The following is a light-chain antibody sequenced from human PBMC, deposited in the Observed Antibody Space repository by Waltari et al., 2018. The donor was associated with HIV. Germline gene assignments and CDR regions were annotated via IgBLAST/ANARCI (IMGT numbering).Light chain of an antibody. CDR2: STK. CDR1: SGSLSTSYY. V-gene: IGLV8-61*01. Sequence: QTGVTPEPSFSVSPGGTVPVACGLSSGSLSTSYYPSWYQQHPSQAQRLIFYSTKTRSSGVLRRFSGSILGNKAALTITGAQAEDESDYYCVLYMGSVLVVFGGGTKLTVL. J-gene: IGLJ2*01. CDR3: VLYMGSVLVV.